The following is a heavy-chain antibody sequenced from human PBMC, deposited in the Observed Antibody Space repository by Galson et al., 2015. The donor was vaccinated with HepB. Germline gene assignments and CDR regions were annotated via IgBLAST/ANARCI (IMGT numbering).Heavy chain of an antibody. V-gene: IGHV2-5*02. CDR3: AHRRYYDILTGYRPFDY. CDR1: GFSLTTSGVG. J-gene: IGHJ4*02. Sequence: PALVKPTQTLTLTCTFSGFSLTTSGVGVGWIRQPPGKALEWLALIYWDDDKRFSPSLKSRLTITKDTSKNQVVLTMTNVHPVDTATYYCAHRRYYDILTGYRPFDYWGQGILVTVSS. D-gene: IGHD3-9*01. CDR2: IYWDDDK.